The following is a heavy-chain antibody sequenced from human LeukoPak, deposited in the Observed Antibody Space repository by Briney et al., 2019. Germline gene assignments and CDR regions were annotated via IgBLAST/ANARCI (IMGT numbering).Heavy chain of an antibody. Sequence: SVKVSCKASGGTFSSYAISWVRQAPGQGLEWMGGIIPIFGTANYAQKFQGRVTITTDESTSTAYMELSSLRSEDTAVYYCARDSDYDFWSGYYKGPNWFDPWGQGTLVTVSS. CDR2: IIPIFGTA. J-gene: IGHJ5*02. CDR3: ARDSDYDFWSGYYKGPNWFDP. CDR1: GGTFSSYA. D-gene: IGHD3-3*01. V-gene: IGHV1-69*05.